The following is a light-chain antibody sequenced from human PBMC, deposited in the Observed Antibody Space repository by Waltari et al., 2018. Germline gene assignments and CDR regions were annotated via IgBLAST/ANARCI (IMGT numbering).Light chain of an antibody. CDR3: QQYGSSAYT. CDR2: DVS. Sequence: EIVLTQSPGTLSLSPGERATLSCRASQSVSSTHLAWYQQKPGQAPRLLIDDVSSRAAGIPDRFSGSGSGTDFSLTISRLEPEDFAVYYCQQYGSSAYTFGQGTKLEIK. CDR1: QSVSSTH. J-gene: IGKJ2*01. V-gene: IGKV3-20*01.